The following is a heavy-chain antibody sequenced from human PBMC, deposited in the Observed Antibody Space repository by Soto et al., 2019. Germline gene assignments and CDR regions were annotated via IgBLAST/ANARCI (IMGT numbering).Heavy chain of an antibody. J-gene: IGHJ6*03. V-gene: IGHV3-30*18. Sequence: GGSLRLSCAASGFTFSSYGMHWVRQAPGKGLEWVAVISYDGSNKYYADSVKGRFTISRDNSKNTLYLQMNSLRAEDTAVYYCAKAKGGVVIAATRFLSGYMDVWGKGTTVTVSS. CDR1: GFTFSSYG. D-gene: IGHD2-15*01. CDR2: ISYDGSNK. CDR3: AKAKGGVVIAATRFLSGYMDV.